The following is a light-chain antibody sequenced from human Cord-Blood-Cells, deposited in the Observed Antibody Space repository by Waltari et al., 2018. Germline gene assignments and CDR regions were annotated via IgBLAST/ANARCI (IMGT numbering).Light chain of an antibody. CDR2: QDS. V-gene: IGLV3-1*01. CDR3: QAWDSSTYV. J-gene: IGLJ1*01. CDR1: TLGDKY. Sequence: SYELTQPPSVSVSPGQPASITCSGDTLGDKYACWYQQKPGQSPVLVIYQDSKRPSEIPARFSCANSGNTATLTISGTHAMDEADYYCQAWDSSTYVFGTGTKVTVL.